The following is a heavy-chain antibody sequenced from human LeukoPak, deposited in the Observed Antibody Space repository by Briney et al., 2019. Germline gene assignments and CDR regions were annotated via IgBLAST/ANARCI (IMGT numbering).Heavy chain of an antibody. Sequence: PGGSLRLSCAASGFTVSSNYMSWVRQAPGKRLEWVSVIYSGGSTYYADSVKGRFTISRDNSKNTLYLRMNSLRAGDTAVYYCARGPAPDYYDSSGYGNYWGQGTLVTVSS. D-gene: IGHD3-22*01. CDR2: IYSGGST. CDR3: ARGPAPDYYDSSGYGNY. J-gene: IGHJ4*02. CDR1: GFTVSSNY. V-gene: IGHV3-66*01.